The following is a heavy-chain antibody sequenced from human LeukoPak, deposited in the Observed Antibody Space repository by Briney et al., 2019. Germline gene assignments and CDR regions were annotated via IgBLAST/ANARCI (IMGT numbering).Heavy chain of an antibody. CDR1: GFTFSSYN. D-gene: IGHD5-12*01. Sequence: GGSLRLSCAASGFTFSSYNMNWVRQAPGKGLEWVSYISSSSSTIYYADSVKGRFTISRDNAKNSLYLQMNSLRAEDTAVYRCARDLSGSDDYWGQGTLVTVSS. J-gene: IGHJ4*02. CDR2: ISSSSSTI. CDR3: ARDLSGSDDY. V-gene: IGHV3-48*01.